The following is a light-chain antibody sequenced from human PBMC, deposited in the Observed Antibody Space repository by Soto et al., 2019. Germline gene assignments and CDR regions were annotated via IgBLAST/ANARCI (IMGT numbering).Light chain of an antibody. J-gene: IGLJ1*01. Sequence: QPVLTQPPSVSGAPGQRVTISCTGSSSNIGAGYDVHWYQRLPGTAPKVLIYGNNNRLSGVPDRFSGSKSGTSASLAITGLQAEDEADYYCQSYDSSLSGSYVFGTGTKLTVL. V-gene: IGLV1-40*01. CDR2: GNN. CDR3: QSYDSSLSGSYV. CDR1: SSNIGAGYD.